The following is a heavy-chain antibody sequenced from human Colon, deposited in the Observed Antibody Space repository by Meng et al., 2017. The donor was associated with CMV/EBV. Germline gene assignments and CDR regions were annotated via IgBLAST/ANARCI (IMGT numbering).Heavy chain of an antibody. CDR1: GYTFTSYA. CDR2: SNAGNGNT. V-gene: IGHV1-3*02. J-gene: IGHJ4*02. CDR3: AIKLGLAVADKREASSLGY. D-gene: IGHD6-19*01. Sequence: ASVKVSCKASGYTFTSYAMHWVRQAPGQRLEWMGWSNAGNGNTKYSQEFQGRVTITRETATTTAYMELSGLTSDDTAVYYCAIKLGLAVADKREASSLGYWGQGTLVTVSS.